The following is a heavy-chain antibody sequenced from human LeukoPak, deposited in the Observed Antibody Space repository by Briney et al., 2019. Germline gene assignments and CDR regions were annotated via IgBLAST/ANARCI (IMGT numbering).Heavy chain of an antibody. CDR1: GFTFSSYA. Sequence: PGGSLRLSCAASGFTFSSYAMHWVRQAPGKGLEWVAVISYDGSNKYYADSVKGRFTISRDNSKNTLYLQMNSLRAEDTAVYYCAKTYSSSWSIFDYWGQGTLVTVSS. CDR3: AKTYSSSWSIFDY. D-gene: IGHD6-13*01. CDR2: ISYDGSNK. V-gene: IGHV3-30*04. J-gene: IGHJ4*02.